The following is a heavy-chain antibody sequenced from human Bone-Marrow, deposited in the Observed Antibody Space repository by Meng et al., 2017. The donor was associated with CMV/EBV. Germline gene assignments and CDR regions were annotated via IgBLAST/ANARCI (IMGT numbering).Heavy chain of an antibody. D-gene: IGHD6-6*01. CDR1: GGSISSYY. V-gene: IGHV4-59*01. CDR2: IYYSGST. J-gene: IGHJ4*02. CDR3: ARLFGSSSAKPLIDY. Sequence: SETLSLTCTVSGGSISSYYWSWIRQPPGKGLEWIGYIYYSGSTNYNPSLKSRVTISVDTSKNQFSLKLSSVTAADTAVYYCARLFGSSSAKPLIDYWGQGTLVPVSS.